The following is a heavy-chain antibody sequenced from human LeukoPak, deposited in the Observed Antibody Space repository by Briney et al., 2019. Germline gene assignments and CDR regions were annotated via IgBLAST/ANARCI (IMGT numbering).Heavy chain of an antibody. D-gene: IGHD1-26*01. J-gene: IGHJ4*02. CDR3: ARVPGGSYYFDY. CDR1: GGSISSGSYY. V-gene: IGHV4-61*02. CDR2: IYTSGST. Sequence: SETLSLTCTVSGGSISSGSYYWSWIRQPAGKGLEWIGRIYTSGSTNYNPSLKSRVTISVDTSKNQFSLKLSSVTAADTAVYYCARVPGGSYYFDYWGQGTLVTVS.